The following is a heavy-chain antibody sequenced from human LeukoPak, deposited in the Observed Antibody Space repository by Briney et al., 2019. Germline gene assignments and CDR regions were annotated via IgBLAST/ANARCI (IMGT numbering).Heavy chain of an antibody. Sequence: PSETLSLTCTVSGGSISSGGYYWSWIRQHPGKGLEWIGYIYYSGSTYYNPSLKSRVTISVDTSKNQFSLKLSSVTAADTAVYYCARDASRSGFFDYWGQGTLVTVSS. CDR2: IYYSGST. V-gene: IGHV4-31*03. CDR3: ARDASRSGFFDY. J-gene: IGHJ4*02. D-gene: IGHD3-22*01. CDR1: GGSISSGGYY.